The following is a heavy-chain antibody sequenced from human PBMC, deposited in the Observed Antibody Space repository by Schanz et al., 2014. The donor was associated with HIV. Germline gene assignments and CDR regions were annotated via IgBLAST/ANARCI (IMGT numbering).Heavy chain of an antibody. CDR2: IWFDGSNK. D-gene: IGHD6-6*01. V-gene: IGHV3-33*08. CDR1: GFTFSNYA. CDR3: ASTEFPYSSSSDYYYGMDV. Sequence: QVQLVESGGGVVQPGRSLRLSCAASGFTFSNYAIHWVRQAPGKGLEWVAVIWFDGSNKYYADSVKGRFTISRDNSKKTLYLQMNSLRAGDTAVYYCASTEFPYSSSSDYYYGMDVWGQGTTVTVSS. J-gene: IGHJ6*02.